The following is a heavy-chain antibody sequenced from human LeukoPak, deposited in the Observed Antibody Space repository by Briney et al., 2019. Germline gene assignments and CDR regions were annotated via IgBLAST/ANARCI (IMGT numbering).Heavy chain of an antibody. CDR2: IYYSGST. CDR1: GGSISSYY. J-gene: IGHJ5*02. CDR3: ARGVVAARFWFDP. D-gene: IGHD2-15*01. Sequence: SETLSLTCTVSGGSISSYYWSWIRQPPGKGLEWIGYIYYSGSTNYNPSLKSRVTISVDTSKNQFSVKLSSVTAADTAVYYCARGVVAARFWFDPWGQGTLVTVSS. V-gene: IGHV4-59*01.